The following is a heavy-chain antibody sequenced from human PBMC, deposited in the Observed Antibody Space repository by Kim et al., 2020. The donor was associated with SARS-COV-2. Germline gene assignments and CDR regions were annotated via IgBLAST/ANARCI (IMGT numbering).Heavy chain of an antibody. J-gene: IGHJ4*02. D-gene: IGHD5-12*01. CDR1: GFTFSSYA. Sequence: GGSLRLSCAASGFTFSSYAMHWVRQAPGKGLEWVAVISYDGSNKYYADSVKGRFTISRDNSKNTLYLQMNSLRAEDTAVYYCARGKRGYDRRLFDYWGQGTLVTVSS. V-gene: IGHV3-30-3*01. CDR2: ISYDGSNK. CDR3: ARGKRGYDRRLFDY.